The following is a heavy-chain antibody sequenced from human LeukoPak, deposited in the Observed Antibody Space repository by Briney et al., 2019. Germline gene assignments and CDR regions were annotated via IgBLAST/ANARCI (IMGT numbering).Heavy chain of an antibody. J-gene: IGHJ3*01. CDR1: GFTFSSHA. Sequence: GGSLRLSCAASGFTFSSHAMHWVRLAPGKGLEYVSAISSNGGSTYYANSVKGRFIVSRDNSKNTLYLQMGSLRAEDMAVYYCARALTMVRGITFDAFDLWGQGTMVTVSS. V-gene: IGHV3-64*01. CDR2: ISSNGGST. CDR3: ARALTMVRGITFDAFDL. D-gene: IGHD3-10*01.